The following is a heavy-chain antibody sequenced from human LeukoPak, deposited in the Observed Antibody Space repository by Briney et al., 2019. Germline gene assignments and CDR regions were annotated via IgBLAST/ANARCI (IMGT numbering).Heavy chain of an antibody. V-gene: IGHV1-8*02. CDR2: MNPNSGNT. Sequence: GASVKVSCKASGYTFTGYYMHWVRQAPGQGLEWMGWMNPNSGNTGYAQKFQGRVTMTRNTSISTAYMELSSLRSEDTAVYYCARASSSWRFDIWGQGTMVTVSS. D-gene: IGHD6-13*01. CDR3: ARASSSWRFDI. J-gene: IGHJ3*02. CDR1: GYTFTGYY.